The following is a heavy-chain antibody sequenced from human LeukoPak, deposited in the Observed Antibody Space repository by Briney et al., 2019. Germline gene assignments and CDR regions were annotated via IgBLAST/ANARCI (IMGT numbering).Heavy chain of an antibody. CDR1: GGSISSYY. D-gene: IGHD3-16*02. CDR2: INHSGST. CDR3: ARGGYYDYVWGSYRTYYFDY. V-gene: IGHV4-34*01. Sequence: PSETLSLTCTVSGGSISSYYWSWIRQPPGKGLEWIGEINHSGSTNYNPSLKSRVTISVDTSKNQFSLKLSSVTAADTAVYYCARGGYYDYVWGSYRTYYFDYWGQGTLVTVSS. J-gene: IGHJ4*02.